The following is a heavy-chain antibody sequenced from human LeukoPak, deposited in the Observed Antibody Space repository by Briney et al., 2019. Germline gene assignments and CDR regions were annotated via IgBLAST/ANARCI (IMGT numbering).Heavy chain of an antibody. V-gene: IGHV3-48*03. D-gene: IGHD6-13*01. J-gene: IGHJ4*02. Sequence: PGGSLRLSCAASGFTFSSYEMNWVRQAPGKGLEWVSYISSSGSTIYYADSVKGRFTISRDNAKNSLYLQMNSLRAEDTAVYYCARHYSSSWFGYWGQGTLVTVSS. CDR3: ARHYSSSWFGY. CDR2: ISSSGSTI. CDR1: GFTFSSYE.